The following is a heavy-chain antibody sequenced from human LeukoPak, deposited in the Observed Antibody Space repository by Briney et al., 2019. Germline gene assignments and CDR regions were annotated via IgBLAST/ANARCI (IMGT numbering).Heavy chain of an antibody. Sequence: GRSLRLSCAASGFTFSSYGMHWVRQAPGKGLEGVADIWYDGSNKYYADSVKGRFTISRDNSKNTLNLQMNSLRAEDTAVYYCAREQHLVSPSFDYWGQGTLVTVSS. V-gene: IGHV3-33*01. D-gene: IGHD6-13*01. CDR3: AREQHLVSPSFDY. CDR2: IWYDGSNK. CDR1: GFTFSSYG. J-gene: IGHJ4*02.